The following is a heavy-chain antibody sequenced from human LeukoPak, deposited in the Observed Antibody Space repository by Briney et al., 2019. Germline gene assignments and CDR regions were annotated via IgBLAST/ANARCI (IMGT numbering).Heavy chain of an antibody. V-gene: IGHV3-23*01. D-gene: IGHD4-23*01. J-gene: IGHJ4*02. CDR2: ISGSGGST. CDR1: GFTFSSYA. CDR3: AKDGRRWKRWSPLGYLDY. Sequence: PGGSLRLSCAASGFTFSSYAMSWVRQAPGKGLEWVSAISGSGGSTYYADSVKGRFTISRDNSKNTLYLQMNSLRAEDTAVYYCAKDGRRWKRWSPLGYLDYWGQGTLVTVSS.